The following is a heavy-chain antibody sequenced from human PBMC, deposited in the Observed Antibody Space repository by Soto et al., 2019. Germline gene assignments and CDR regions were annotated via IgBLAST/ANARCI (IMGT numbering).Heavy chain of an antibody. D-gene: IGHD2-21*02. J-gene: IGHJ4*02. CDR2: MQPSSGRT. CDR3: ARGVTAGVDH. Sequence: ASVKVSCKASGYSFTSLDINWVRQTTGQGLEWMGWMQPSSGRTGYAQKFQGRVTMTRDTSINTAYMELSSLTYDDTAFYYCARGVTAGVDHWGQGTLVTVSS. CDR1: GYSFTSLD. V-gene: IGHV1-8*01.